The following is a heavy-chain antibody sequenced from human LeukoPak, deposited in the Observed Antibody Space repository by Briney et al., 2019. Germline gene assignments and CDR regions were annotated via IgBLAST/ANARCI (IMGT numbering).Heavy chain of an antibody. CDR3: VRRPYRSGFDF. V-gene: IGHV3-21*06. CDR2: ISRLSSYI. Sequence: GGSLRLSCAASGXMFSNYSVNWVRQAPGKGLEWVSSISRLSSYINYADSVKGRFTISRDNAKNSLELHLSRLRPEDTALYYCVRRPYRSGFDFWGQGTLVTVSS. CDR1: GXMFSNYS. J-gene: IGHJ4*02. D-gene: IGHD6-19*01.